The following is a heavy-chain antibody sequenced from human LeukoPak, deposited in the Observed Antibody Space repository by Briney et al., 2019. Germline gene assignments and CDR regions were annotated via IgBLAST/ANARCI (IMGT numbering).Heavy chain of an antibody. J-gene: IGHJ3*02. D-gene: IGHD2-2*01. CDR2: INPNSGGT. V-gene: IGHV1-2*02. CDR3: ARGKCSSTSCYVGLGAFDI. CDR1: GYTFTGYY. Sequence: APVKVSCKASGYTFTGYYMHWVRQAPGQGLEWMGWINPNSGGTNYAQKFQGRVTMTRDTSISTAYMELSRLRSDDTAVYYCARGKCSSTSCYVGLGAFDIWGQGTMVTVSS.